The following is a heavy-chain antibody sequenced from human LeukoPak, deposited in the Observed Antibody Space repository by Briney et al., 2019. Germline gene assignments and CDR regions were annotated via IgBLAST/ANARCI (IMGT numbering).Heavy chain of an antibody. CDR3: ARGEGSSWSLFAY. V-gene: IGHV3-48*01. J-gene: IGHJ4*02. Sequence: SGGSLRLPCAASGFTFSSYAMSWVRQAPGKGLEWVSYISDTSNTIYYADSVKGRFTISRDNAKKSLYLQMNSLRADDTAVYYCARGEGSSWSLFAYWGQGTLVTVSP. CDR1: GFTFSSYA. D-gene: IGHD6-13*01. CDR2: ISDTSNTI.